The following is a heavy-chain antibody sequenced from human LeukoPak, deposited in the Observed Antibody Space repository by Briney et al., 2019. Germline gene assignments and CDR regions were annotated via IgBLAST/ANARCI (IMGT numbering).Heavy chain of an antibody. J-gene: IGHJ5*02. Sequence: PSQTLSLTCTVSGGSISSGDYYWSWIRQPPGKGLEWIGYMYYSGSTYYNPSLKSRATISVDTSKNQFSLKLGSVTAADTAVYYCARPYYYDSRIDPWGQGTLVTVSS. CDR3: ARPYYYDSRIDP. CDR2: MYYSGST. V-gene: IGHV4-30-4*01. CDR1: GGSISSGDYY. D-gene: IGHD3-22*01.